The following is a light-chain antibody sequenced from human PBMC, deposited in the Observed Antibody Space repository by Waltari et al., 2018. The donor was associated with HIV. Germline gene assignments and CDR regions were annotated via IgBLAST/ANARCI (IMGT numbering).Light chain of an antibody. CDR2: DAS. Sequence: ELALTQSPGTLSLAPGERATLSCRARQSVRRKQLAWYQKKPGQAPRLLIYDASRRVTGIPDWFRGSGSGTAFTLTIIRLDPEDFAVYYCQFYGVSPGTFGQGTKVEIK. CDR3: QFYGVSPGT. CDR1: QSVRRKQ. J-gene: IGKJ1*01. V-gene: IGKV3-20*01.